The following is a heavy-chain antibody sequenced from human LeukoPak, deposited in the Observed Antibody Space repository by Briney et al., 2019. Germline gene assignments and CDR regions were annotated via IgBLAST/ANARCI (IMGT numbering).Heavy chain of an antibody. CDR2: IYSGGST. CDR3: ARVSEWELPDAFDI. D-gene: IGHD1-26*01. Sequence: GGSLRLSCAASGFTVSSNYMSWVRQAPGKGLEWVSVIYSGGSTYYADSVKGRFTISRDNSKNTLYLQMNGLRAEDTAVYYCARVSEWELPDAFDIWGQGTMVTVSS. V-gene: IGHV3-66*01. CDR1: GFTVSSNY. J-gene: IGHJ3*02.